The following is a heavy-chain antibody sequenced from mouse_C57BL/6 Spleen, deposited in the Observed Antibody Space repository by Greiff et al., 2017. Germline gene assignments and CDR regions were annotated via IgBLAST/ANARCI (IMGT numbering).Heavy chain of an antibody. D-gene: IGHD5-1*01. CDR2: IHPHGGST. Sequence: VQLQQPGAELVKPGASVKLSCKASGSTFTSYWMHWVKQRPGQGLEWLGMIHPHGGSTTYNQKFKIKATLTVDKSTSTAYMQLSSLTSEDSAVYDYARSEGYLRDYWGQGTSLTVSS. J-gene: IGHJ4*01. V-gene: IGHV1-64*01. CDR1: GSTFTSYW. CDR3: ARSEGYLRDY.